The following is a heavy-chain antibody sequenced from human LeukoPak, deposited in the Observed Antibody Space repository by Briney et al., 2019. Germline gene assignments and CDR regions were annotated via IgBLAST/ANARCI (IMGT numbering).Heavy chain of an antibody. Sequence: SETLSLTCTVSGYSISSGYYWGWIRPPPGKGLEWTGSIDHSGSTYYNPSLKSRITISVDTSKNQFSLKLSSVTAADTAVYYCATGLYGSTLWGQGTLVTVSS. CDR1: GYSISSGYY. V-gene: IGHV4-38-2*02. CDR3: ATGLYGSTL. J-gene: IGHJ4*02. CDR2: IDHSGST. D-gene: IGHD3-10*01.